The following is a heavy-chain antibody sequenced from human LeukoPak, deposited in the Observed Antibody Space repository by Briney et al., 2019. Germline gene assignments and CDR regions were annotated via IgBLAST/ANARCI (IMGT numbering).Heavy chain of an antibody. D-gene: IGHD2-15*01. CDR2: ISSSSSYI. CDR3: ARGAPYCSGANCMYYFDY. CDR1: GFTFSSYS. J-gene: IGHJ4*02. V-gene: IGHV3-21*01. Sequence: GGSLRLPCAASGFTFSSYSMNWVRQAPGKGLEWVSSISSSSSYIYYADSVKGRFTISRDNAKNSLYLQMNSLRAEDTAVYYCARGAPYCSGANCMYYFDYWGQGTLVTVSS.